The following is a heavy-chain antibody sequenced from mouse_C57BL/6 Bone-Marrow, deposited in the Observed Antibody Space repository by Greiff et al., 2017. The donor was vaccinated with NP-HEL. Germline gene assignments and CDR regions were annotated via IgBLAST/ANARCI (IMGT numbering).Heavy chain of an antibody. J-gene: IGHJ1*03. CDR2: INPNNGGT. V-gene: IGHV1-18*01. CDR3: ARGGSSYLYWYFDV. Sequence: EVQLQQSGPELVKPGASVKIPCKASGYTFTDYNMDWVKQSHGKSLEWIGDINPNNGGTIYNQKFKGKATLTVDKSSSTAYMELRSLTSEDTAVYYCARGGSSYLYWYFDVWGTGTTVTVSS. D-gene: IGHD1-1*01. CDR1: GYTFTDYN.